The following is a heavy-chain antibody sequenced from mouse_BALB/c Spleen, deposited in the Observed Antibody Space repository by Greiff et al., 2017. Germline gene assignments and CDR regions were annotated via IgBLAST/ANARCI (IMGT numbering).Heavy chain of an antibody. J-gene: IGHJ4*01. Sequence: VQLQESGAELVRPGTSVKISCKASGYTFTNYWLGWVKQRPGHGLEWIGDIYPGGGYTNYNEKFKGKATLTADTSSSTAYMQLSSLTSEDSAVYFCARGYDSYAMDYWGQGTSVTVSS. V-gene: IGHV1-63*02. CDR3: ARGYDSYAMDY. D-gene: IGHD1-1*02. CDR2: IYPGGGYT. CDR1: GYTFTNYW.